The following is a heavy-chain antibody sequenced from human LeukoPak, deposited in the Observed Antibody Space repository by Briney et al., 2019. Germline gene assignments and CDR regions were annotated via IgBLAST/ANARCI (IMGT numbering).Heavy chain of an antibody. J-gene: IGHJ3*02. Sequence: SETLSLTCTVSSGSISSYYWSWIRQPPGKGLHWIGYIYYSGNTNYNPSLKSRVSISVVTSKNQFSLKLSSVTAADTAVYYCARGGLHIAGAFDIWGQGTMVTVSS. CDR1: SGSISSYY. CDR3: ARGGLHIAGAFDI. CDR2: IYYSGNT. V-gene: IGHV4-59*01. D-gene: IGHD2-21*01.